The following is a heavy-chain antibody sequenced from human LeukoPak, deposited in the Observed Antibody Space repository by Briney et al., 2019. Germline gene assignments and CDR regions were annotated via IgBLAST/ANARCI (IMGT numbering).Heavy chain of an antibody. CDR2: IYYSGST. CDR3: ARSQPPYSGGYLAGEYDY. V-gene: IGHV4-59*01. Sequence: PSQTLSLTCTVSGGSISSYYWSWIRQPPGKGLEWIGYIYYSGSTNYNPSLKSRVTISVDTSKNQFSLKLSSVTAADTAVYYCARSQPPYSGGYLAGEYDYWGQGTLVTVSS. CDR1: GGSISSYY. D-gene: IGHD1-26*01. J-gene: IGHJ4*02.